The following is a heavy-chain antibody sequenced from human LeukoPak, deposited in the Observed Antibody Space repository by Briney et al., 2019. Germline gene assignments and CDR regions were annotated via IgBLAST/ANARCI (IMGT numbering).Heavy chain of an antibody. CDR3: ARGKSYSSGWYYYYYMDV. CDR1: GYTFTSYD. Sequence: AASVKVSCKASGYTFTSYDINWVRQATGQGLEWMGWMNPNSGNTGYAQKFQGRVTMTRNTSISTAYMELSSLRSEDTAVYYCARGKSYSSGWYYYYYMDVWGKGTTVTISS. D-gene: IGHD6-19*01. J-gene: IGHJ6*03. V-gene: IGHV1-8*01. CDR2: MNPNSGNT.